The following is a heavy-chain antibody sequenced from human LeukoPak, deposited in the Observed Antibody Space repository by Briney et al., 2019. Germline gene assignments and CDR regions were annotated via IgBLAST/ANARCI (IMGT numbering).Heavy chain of an antibody. D-gene: IGHD6-13*01. CDR1: GYAFTTYW. Sequence: GESLKISCKGSGYAFTTYWIGWVRQMPGKGLEWMGIIYPGDSDTRYSPSFQGQVTISVDKSISTAYLQRSSLKASDTAMYYCAIRAVSSSSSWYVFGDWGQGTLVTVSS. J-gene: IGHJ4*02. CDR2: IYPGDSDT. CDR3: AIRAVSSSSSWYVFGD. V-gene: IGHV5-51*01.